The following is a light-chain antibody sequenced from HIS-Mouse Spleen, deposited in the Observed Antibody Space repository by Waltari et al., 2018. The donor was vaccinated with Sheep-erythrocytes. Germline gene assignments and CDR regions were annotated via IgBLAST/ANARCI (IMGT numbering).Light chain of an antibody. J-gene: IGLJ2*01. V-gene: IGLV3-25*03. CDR1: ALPKQY. Sequence: SYELTQSPSVSMSPGQTARITCSGDALPKQYAYWYQQKPGQAPVLVIYKDNGRPSGIPERFSGSSSGTTVTLTISGVQAEDEADYYCQSADSSGTYVVFGGGTKLTVL. CDR3: QSADSSGTYVV. CDR2: KDN.